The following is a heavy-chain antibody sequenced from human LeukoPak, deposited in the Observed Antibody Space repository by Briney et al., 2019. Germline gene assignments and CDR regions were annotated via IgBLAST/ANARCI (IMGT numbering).Heavy chain of an antibody. CDR3: ARDRPLITGTTYYYYMDV. J-gene: IGHJ6*03. CDR2: INWNGGST. D-gene: IGHD1-7*01. CDR1: GFTFDDYG. Sequence: GGSLRLSCAASGFTFDDYGMSWVRQPPGKGLEWVSGINWNGGSTGYADSVKGRFSISRDNAKNSLYLQMNSLRAEDTAVYYCARDRPLITGTTYYYYMDVWGKGTTVTVSS. V-gene: IGHV3-20*04.